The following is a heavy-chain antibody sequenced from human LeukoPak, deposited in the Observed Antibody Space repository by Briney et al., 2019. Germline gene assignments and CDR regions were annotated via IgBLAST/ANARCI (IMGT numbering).Heavy chain of an antibody. CDR1: GFTFSSYW. J-gene: IGHJ4*02. CDR3: AKGLVPTTLGYFDY. Sequence: GGSLRLSCAASGFTFSSYWMFWVRQVPGKGLVWVSRINTDGTTTSYADSVKGRFTISRDNAKNTLYLQMNSLRAEDTALYYCAKGLVPTTLGYFDYWGQGTLVTVSS. D-gene: IGHD5-12*01. CDR2: INTDGTTT. V-gene: IGHV3-74*01.